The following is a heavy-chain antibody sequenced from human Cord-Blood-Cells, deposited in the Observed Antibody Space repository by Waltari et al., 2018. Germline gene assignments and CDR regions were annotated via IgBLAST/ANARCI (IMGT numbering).Heavy chain of an antibody. CDR3: AREGGRGSGGSCPDY. CDR1: GYTFTSYA. J-gene: IGHJ4*02. CDR2: INAGNGKK. Sequence: QVQLVQSGAEVKKPGASVKVSCKASGYTFTSYAMHWVRQAPGQRLEWMGWINAGNGKKKYSQKFQGRVTITRDTSASTAYMELSSLRSEDTAVYYCAREGGRGSGGSCPDYWGQGTLVTVSS. V-gene: IGHV1-3*01. D-gene: IGHD2-15*01.